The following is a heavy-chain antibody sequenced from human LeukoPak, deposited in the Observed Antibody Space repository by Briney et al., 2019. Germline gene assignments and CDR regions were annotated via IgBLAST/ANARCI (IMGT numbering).Heavy chain of an antibody. V-gene: IGHV1-69*06. CDR3: ARAPRPLIVVVPAAIYWFDP. Sequence: ASVKVSCKASGVIFSSYAITWVRQAPGQGLEWMGGIIPIFGTKNYAQKFQGRVTITADKSATTAYMELSSLRSEDTAVYYCARAPRPLIVVVPAAIYWFDPWGQGTLVTVSS. J-gene: IGHJ5*02. D-gene: IGHD2-2*01. CDR1: GVIFSSYA. CDR2: IIPIFGTK.